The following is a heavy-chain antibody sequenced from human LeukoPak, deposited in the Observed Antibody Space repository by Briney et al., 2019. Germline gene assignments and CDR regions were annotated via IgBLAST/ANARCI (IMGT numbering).Heavy chain of an antibody. CDR1: GLTFTNYW. V-gene: IGHV3-7*01. D-gene: IGHD3-16*01. CDR2: IKQDGSEK. CDR3: TTGGIH. Sequence: SGGSLRLSCAASGLTFTNYWMSWVRQAPGKGLEWVANIKQDGSEKNYVDSVRGRFAISRDNARNSLSLQMNGLRVEDTAVYFCTTGGIHWGQGTLVTVSS. J-gene: IGHJ4*02.